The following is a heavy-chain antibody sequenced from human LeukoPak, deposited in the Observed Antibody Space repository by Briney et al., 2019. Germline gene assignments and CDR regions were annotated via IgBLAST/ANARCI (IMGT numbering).Heavy chain of an antibody. CDR2: ISGSGGST. D-gene: IGHD6-6*01. CDR1: GFTFSSYA. CDR3: AAQSARPQYYFDY. J-gene: IGHJ4*02. V-gene: IGHV3-23*01. Sequence: PGGSLRLSCAASGFTFSSYAMSWVRQAPGKGLEWVSAISGSGGSTYYADSVKGRFTISRDNSKNTLYLHMNSLRAEDTAVYYCAAQSARPQYYFDYWGQGTLVTVSS.